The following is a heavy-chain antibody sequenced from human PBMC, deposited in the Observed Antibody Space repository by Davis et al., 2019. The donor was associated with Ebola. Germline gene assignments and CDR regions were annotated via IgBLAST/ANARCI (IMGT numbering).Heavy chain of an antibody. D-gene: IGHD3-3*01. Sequence: GESLKISCVTSGFTFSSSAMNWVRQAPGKGLEWVSSISSSSNYKYYTDSVKGRFTISRDNAKSSLNLQMNSLRAEDTAVYYCARDEGDDFWSGYYNYWGQGTLVTVSS. CDR3: ARDEGDDFWSGYYNY. CDR2: ISSSSNYK. J-gene: IGHJ4*02. CDR1: GFTFSSSA. V-gene: IGHV3-21*01.